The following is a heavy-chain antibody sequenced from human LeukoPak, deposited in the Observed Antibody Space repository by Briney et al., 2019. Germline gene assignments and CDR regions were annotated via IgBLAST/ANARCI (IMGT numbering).Heavy chain of an antibody. Sequence: GGSLRLSCAASGFTFDDYGMSWVRQAPGKGLEWVSGIDWNGASTGHADSVKGRFTISRDNAKNSLHLQMNSLRVEDTALYYCARGAGYSYGRLDNWGQGILVTVSS. D-gene: IGHD5-18*01. V-gene: IGHV3-20*04. J-gene: IGHJ4*02. CDR2: IDWNGAST. CDR1: GFTFDDYG. CDR3: ARGAGYSYGRLDN.